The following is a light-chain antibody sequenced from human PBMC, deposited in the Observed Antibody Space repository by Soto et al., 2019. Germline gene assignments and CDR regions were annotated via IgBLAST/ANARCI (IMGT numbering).Light chain of an antibody. CDR3: SSYTISNTLV. J-gene: IGLJ1*01. CDR2: DVS. Sequence: QSALTQPASVSGSPGQSITISCTGTSSDVGGYNYVSWYQQYPGKAPKLMIYDVSNRPSGVSNRFSGSKSGNTVSLTISGLQAEDEADYYCSSYTISNTLVFGSGTKVTVL. V-gene: IGLV2-14*01. CDR1: SSDVGGYNY.